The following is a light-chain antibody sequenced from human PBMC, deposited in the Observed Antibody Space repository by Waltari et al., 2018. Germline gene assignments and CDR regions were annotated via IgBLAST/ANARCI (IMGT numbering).Light chain of an antibody. J-gene: IGKJ4*01. CDR3: QVSFHFPLT. V-gene: IGKV1-33*01. Sequence: DIQMTQSPSSLAASVGDRVTITCQASQDITIYLNWYQQKPGKAPKLLIYDTSKLETGVPSGLSGSGSGTHFTFTISSLQPEDIATYYCQVSFHFPLTFGGGTK. CDR2: DTS. CDR1: QDITIY.